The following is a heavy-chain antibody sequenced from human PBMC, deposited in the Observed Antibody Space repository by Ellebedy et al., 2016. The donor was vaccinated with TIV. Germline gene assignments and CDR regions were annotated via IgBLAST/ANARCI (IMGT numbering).Heavy chain of an antibody. Sequence: GESLKISXAASGFILTSYAMTWVRQVPGKGLEWVSSIRRYDGSTVYADSVKGRFTISRDISKNTVYLQMDSLTAEDTAVYYCGKAGSDWFFDYWGQGLLVTVSS. V-gene: IGHV3-23*01. CDR1: GFILTSYA. CDR2: IRRYDGST. CDR3: GKAGSDWFFDY. J-gene: IGHJ4*02. D-gene: IGHD6-19*01.